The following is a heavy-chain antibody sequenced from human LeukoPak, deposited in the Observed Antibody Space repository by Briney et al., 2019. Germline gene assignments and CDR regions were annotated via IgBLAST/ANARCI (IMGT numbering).Heavy chain of an antibody. CDR3: ATRDCSGGSCYPGYAFDI. J-gene: IGHJ3*02. Sequence: SQTLSLTCTVSGGSISSGGYYWSWIRQPPGKGLEWIGYIYHSGSTYYNPSLKSRVTISVDRSKNQFSLKLSSVTAADTAVYYCATRDCSGGSCYPGYAFDIWGQGTMVTVSS. D-gene: IGHD2-15*01. V-gene: IGHV4-30-2*01. CDR2: IYHSGST. CDR1: GGSISSGGYY.